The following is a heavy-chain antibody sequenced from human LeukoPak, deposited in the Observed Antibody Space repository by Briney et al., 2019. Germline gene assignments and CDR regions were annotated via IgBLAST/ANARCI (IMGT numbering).Heavy chain of an antibody. D-gene: IGHD4-17*01. V-gene: IGHV1-69*13. CDR2: IIPIFGTA. Sequence: SVKVSCKASGGTFSSYAISWVRQAPGQGLEGMGGIIPIFGTANYAQKFQGRVTITADESTSTAYMELSSLRSEDTAVYYCARDRYGDYGYFDYWGQGTLVTVSS. CDR1: GGTFSSYA. J-gene: IGHJ4*02. CDR3: ARDRYGDYGYFDY.